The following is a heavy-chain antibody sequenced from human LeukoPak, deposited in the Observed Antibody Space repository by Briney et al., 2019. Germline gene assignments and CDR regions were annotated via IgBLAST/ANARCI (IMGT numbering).Heavy chain of an antibody. CDR2: INYDGSEK. CDR3: ARDPYNRGGYAAFDI. Sequence: GGSLRLSCAASEFTFRNYWMTWVRLAPGKGLEWVANINYDGSEKHYVDSVKGRFNISRDNVKHSLYLQMYSLRAEDTAVYYCARDPYNRGGYAAFDIWGHGTMVTVSS. V-gene: IGHV3-7*01. CDR1: EFTFRNYW. D-gene: IGHD3-22*01. J-gene: IGHJ3*02.